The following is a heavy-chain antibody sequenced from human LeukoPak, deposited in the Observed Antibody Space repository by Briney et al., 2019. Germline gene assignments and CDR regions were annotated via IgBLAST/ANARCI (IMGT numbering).Heavy chain of an antibody. D-gene: IGHD3-9*01. J-gene: IGHJ4*02. CDR2: VSGSGGST. CDR3: ARSTSSEYDIYHFDY. V-gene: IGHV3-23*01. CDR1: GFTFGSYA. Sequence: GGSLRLSCAASGFTFGSYAMSWVRQAPGKGLEWVSAVSGSGGSTYYADSVKGRFTISRDNSKNTLYLQMNSLRAEDTAVYYCARSTSSEYDIYHFDYWGQGTLVTVSS.